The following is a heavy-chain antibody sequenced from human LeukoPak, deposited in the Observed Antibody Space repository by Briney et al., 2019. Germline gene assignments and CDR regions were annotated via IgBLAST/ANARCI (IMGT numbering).Heavy chain of an antibody. CDR3: AKISYSSSMFGYFDY. Sequence: GGSLRLSCAASGFTFSSYSMNWVRQAPGKGLEWVSSIGAGDKYTYHIDSVKGRFTITRDNSKNTLYLQMNSLRAEDTAVYYCAKISYSSSMFGYFDYWGQGTLVTVSS. D-gene: IGHD6-6*01. V-gene: IGHV3-NL1*01. CDR1: GFTFSSYS. J-gene: IGHJ4*02. CDR2: IGAGDKYT.